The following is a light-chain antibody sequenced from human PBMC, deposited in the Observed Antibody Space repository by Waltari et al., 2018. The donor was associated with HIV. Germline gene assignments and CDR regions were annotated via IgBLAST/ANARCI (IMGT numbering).Light chain of an antibody. J-gene: IGKJ2*01. CDR3: MQGTHWPYT. Sequence: VXMXXSXLXLXXTLXQPXSXXCXXSQSLVYRDGNTYLIWFQQRPGQSPRRLIXXXSNXXSXXPDXFXXSGSGTDFTLKIXXVXXXXXXXXXXMQGTHWPYTFGQGTKLKI. CDR2: XXS. CDR1: QSLVYRDGNTY. V-gene: IGKV2-30*01.